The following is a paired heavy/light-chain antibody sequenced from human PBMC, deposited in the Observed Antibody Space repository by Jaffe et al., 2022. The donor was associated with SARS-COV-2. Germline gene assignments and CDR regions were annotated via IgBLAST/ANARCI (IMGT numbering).Light chain of an antibody. CDR3: CSYAGQCFV. Sequence: QSALTQPPSVSGSPGQSVTISCTGTSSDIGAYDYVSWYHQHPGKAPKLLIYDVNIRRSGVPDRFSGSKSGNTASLTISGLQPDDEADYYCCSYAGQCFVFGTGTKVTVL. CDR1: SSDIGAYDY. CDR2: DVN. J-gene: IGLJ1*01. V-gene: IGLV2-11*01.
Heavy chain of an antibody. J-gene: IGHJ4*02. D-gene: IGHD2-21*02. CDR2: IMTEPEGATT. V-gene: IGHV3-15*01. CDR1: GISFSNVW. Sequence: EVQLVESGGDLVKPGGSLRLSCVASGISFSNVWMNWVRQAPGKGPEWVGRIMTEPEGATTEYAASVKGRFTISRDDSKNTLYLQMNRLHSEDTAIYYCASRVVTTHDYWGQGTLVTVSS. CDR3: ASRVVTTHDY.